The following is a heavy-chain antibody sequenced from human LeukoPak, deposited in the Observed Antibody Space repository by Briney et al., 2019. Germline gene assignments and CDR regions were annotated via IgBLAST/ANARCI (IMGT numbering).Heavy chain of an antibody. J-gene: IGHJ4*02. CDR3: ARRVALAMDVAC. CDR1: GFTFKSYG. V-gene: IGHV3-23*01. CDR2: ITGAGSST. Sequence: GGSLRLSCAASGFTFKSYGMSWVRQVPGKGLEWVSSITGAGSSTKYADSVNGRFTISRDNSKNTVSLQMTGLRAEDTAVYYCARRVALAMDVACWGQGTLVTVSS. D-gene: IGHD5-18*01.